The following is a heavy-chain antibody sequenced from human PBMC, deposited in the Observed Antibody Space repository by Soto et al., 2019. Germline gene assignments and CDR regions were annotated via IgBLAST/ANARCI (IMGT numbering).Heavy chain of an antibody. V-gene: IGHV3-30-3*01. J-gene: IGHJ4*02. CDR2: ISYDGTNK. D-gene: IGHD2-15*01. Sequence: LRLSCAASGFSFSISPMHWVRQAPGKGPEWVALISYDGTNKFYADSVKGRFTISRDNSKSTLYLQMNSLRAEDTAVYYCATDRAAYCSGGSCYGLDYWGQGTLVTVSS. CDR3: ATDRAAYCSGGSCYGLDY. CDR1: GFSFSISP.